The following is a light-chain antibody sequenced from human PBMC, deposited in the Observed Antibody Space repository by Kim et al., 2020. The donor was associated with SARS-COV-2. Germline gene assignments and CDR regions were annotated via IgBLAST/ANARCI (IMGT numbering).Light chain of an antibody. CDR1: HGIRNY. V-gene: IGKV1-27*01. J-gene: IGKJ1*01. Sequence: AFVRHQVTITCRASHGIRNYFAWYQQSTGKGPMLLIYGATTLQSGVPSRFSGSGSGTDFTLTIRSLQLEDVATYYSQKYNSAPRTFGQGTKVEIK. CDR2: GAT. CDR3: QKYNSAPRT.